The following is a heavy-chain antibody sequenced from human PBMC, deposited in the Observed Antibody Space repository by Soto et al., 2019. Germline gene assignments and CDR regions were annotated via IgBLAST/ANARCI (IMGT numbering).Heavy chain of an antibody. V-gene: IGHV1-18*01. CDR1: GYTFTSYG. J-gene: IGHJ4*02. D-gene: IGHD2-2*01. CDR3: ARDGVDCISTSCYVGGNFDS. Sequence: QVQLVQSGAEVKKPGASVKVSCKASGYTFTSYGISWVRQTPGQGLEWMGWISAYNGDTKYAEKFQGSATMTTDTFTTTAYMELRSLRSDDSAVYYCARDGVDCISTSCYVGGNFDSWGQGTLVTVSS. CDR2: ISAYNGDT.